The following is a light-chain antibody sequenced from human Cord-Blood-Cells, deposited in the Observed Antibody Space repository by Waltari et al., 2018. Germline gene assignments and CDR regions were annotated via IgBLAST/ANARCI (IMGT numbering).Light chain of an antibody. Sequence: DIQLTQSPSSLSASLGASVTITCRASQSIRSYLNWYQQKPWKAPKLLIYAASSLQSGVPSRFSGSGSGTDFTLTISSMQLEDCAIYYCHQSYSTPYSFGQGTKLEIK. CDR2: AAS. J-gene: IGKJ2*01. CDR1: QSIRSY. CDR3: HQSYSTPYS. V-gene: IGKV1-39*01.